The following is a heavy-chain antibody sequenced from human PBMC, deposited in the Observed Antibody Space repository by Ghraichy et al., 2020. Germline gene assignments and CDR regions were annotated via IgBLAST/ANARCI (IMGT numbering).Heavy chain of an antibody. CDR3: ARRYSSGWYQYNFDY. CDR2: ISGSGGRT. V-gene: IGHV3-23*01. Sequence: GGSLRLSCAASGFTFSSYAMSWVRQAPGKGLEWVSAISGSGGRTYYEDAVKGRFTISRDNSKKTLYLQMNSLRAEDTAVYYCARRYSSGWYQYNFDYWGQGTLVTVSS. D-gene: IGHD6-19*01. J-gene: IGHJ4*02. CDR1: GFTFSSYA.